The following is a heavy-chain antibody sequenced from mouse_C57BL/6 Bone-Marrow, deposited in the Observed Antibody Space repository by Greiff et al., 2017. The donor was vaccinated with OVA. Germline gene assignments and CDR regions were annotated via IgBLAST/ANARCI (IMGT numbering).Heavy chain of an antibody. CDR2: INPSTGGT. J-gene: IGHJ4*01. CDR3: ARWVYYYGGCYAMDY. CDR1: GYSFTGYY. V-gene: IGHV1-42*01. Sequence: EVKLQESGPELVKPGASVKISCKASGYSFTGYYMNWVKQSPEKSLEWIGEINPSTGGTTYNQKFKAKATLTVDKSSSTAYMQLKSLTSEDSAVYYCARWVYYYGGCYAMDYWGQGTSVTVSS. D-gene: IGHD1-1*01.